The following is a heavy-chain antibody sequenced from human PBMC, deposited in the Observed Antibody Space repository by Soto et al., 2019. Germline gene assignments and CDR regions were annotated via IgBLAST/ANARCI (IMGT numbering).Heavy chain of an antibody. J-gene: IGHJ4*02. CDR1: GFTFRSYV. D-gene: IGHD3-16*01. CDR2: TSYDGSNN. Sequence: QVQLVESGGGVVQPGTSLRLSCVGSGFTFRSYVIHWVRQAPGKGLEWVALTSYDGSNNFYGDSVKGRFTISRDNSRNTVELQMDSLRLEDTALYYFARWGTTGGLDVWGQGTLVSVSS. V-gene: IGHV3-33*05. CDR3: ARWGTTGGLDV.